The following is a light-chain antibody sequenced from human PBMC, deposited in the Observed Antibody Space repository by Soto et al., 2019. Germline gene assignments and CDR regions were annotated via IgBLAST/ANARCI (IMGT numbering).Light chain of an antibody. Sequence: ETVLTHSPGTLSLSPGERATLSCRASQSVSSTYLAWYQHKPGHAPRLLIYGASSSAIGIPDRFSGSGSGTDFTLTISRLEPEDFAVYYCQQYGSSPLMYTFGQGTKLEIK. V-gene: IGKV3-20*01. CDR1: QSVSSTY. CDR3: QQYGSSPLMYT. CDR2: GAS. J-gene: IGKJ2*01.